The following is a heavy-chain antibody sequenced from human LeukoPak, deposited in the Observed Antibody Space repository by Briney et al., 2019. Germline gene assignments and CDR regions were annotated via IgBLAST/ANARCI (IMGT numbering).Heavy chain of an antibody. V-gene: IGHV1-2*02. Sequence: GASVKVSCKASGYTFTGYYMHWVRQAPGQGLEWMGWINPNSGGTNYAQKFQGRVTMTRDTSISTAYMELSRLRSDDTAVYYCARDGYYDSSGSAGFQHWGKGTLVTVSS. D-gene: IGHD3-22*01. CDR1: GYTFTGYY. J-gene: IGHJ1*01. CDR3: ARDGYYDSSGSAGFQH. CDR2: INPNSGGT.